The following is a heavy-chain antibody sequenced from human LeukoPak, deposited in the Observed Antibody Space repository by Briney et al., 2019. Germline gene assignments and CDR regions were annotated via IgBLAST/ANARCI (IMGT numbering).Heavy chain of an antibody. J-gene: IGHJ4*02. CDR1: GFTVSSNY. D-gene: IGHD3-22*01. V-gene: IGHV3-23*01. Sequence: GGSLRLSCAASGFTVSSNYMSWVRQAPGKGLEWVSVISGSGGRSYSADSARGRFTISRDNSKNTLYLQVNSLRAEDTAVYYCAKDYYDSSGYYGYFDYWGQGTLVTVSS. CDR2: ISGSGGRS. CDR3: AKDYYDSSGYYGYFDY.